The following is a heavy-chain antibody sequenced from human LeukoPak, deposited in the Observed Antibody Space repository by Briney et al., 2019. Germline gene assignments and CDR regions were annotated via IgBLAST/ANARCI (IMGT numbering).Heavy chain of an antibody. CDR3: AREIGAARHFDY. V-gene: IGHV1-46*01. J-gene: IGHJ4*02. Sequence: ASVKVSCKASGYTFTSYYMHWVRQAPGQGLEWMGIINPSGGSTSYAQKVQGRVTMTSDTSTSTVYMELSSLRSEDTAVYYCAREIGAARHFDYWGQGTLVTVSS. CDR1: GYTFTSYY. CDR2: INPSGGST. D-gene: IGHD6-6*01.